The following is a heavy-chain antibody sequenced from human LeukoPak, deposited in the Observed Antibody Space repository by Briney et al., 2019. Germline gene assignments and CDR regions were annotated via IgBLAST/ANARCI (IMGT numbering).Heavy chain of an antibody. D-gene: IGHD1-26*01. CDR3: ARVRTGIVGAAYYFDY. J-gene: IGHJ4*02. CDR2: INAGNGNT. Sequence: ASVKVSCKASGYTFSSYAMHWVRQAPGQRLEWMGWINAGNGNTKYSQKFQGRVTMTTDTSTSTAYMELRSLRSDDTAVYYCARVRTGIVGAAYYFDYWGQGTLVTVSS. V-gene: IGHV1-3*01. CDR1: GYTFSSYA.